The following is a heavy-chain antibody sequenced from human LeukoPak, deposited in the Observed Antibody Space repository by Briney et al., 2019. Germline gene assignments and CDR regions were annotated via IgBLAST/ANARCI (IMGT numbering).Heavy chain of an antibody. D-gene: IGHD2-15*01. Sequence: PSETLSLTCTVPGGSISPYYWNWIRQPPGKGLEWIGYIYYSGSTNYNPSLKSRVTISLDMSKNQFSLKLSSVTAADTAIYYCARDVNCSGNSCYDSWGQGTLVTVSS. CDR3: ARDVNCSGNSCYDS. V-gene: IGHV4-59*01. CDR1: GGSISPYY. CDR2: IYYSGST. J-gene: IGHJ4*02.